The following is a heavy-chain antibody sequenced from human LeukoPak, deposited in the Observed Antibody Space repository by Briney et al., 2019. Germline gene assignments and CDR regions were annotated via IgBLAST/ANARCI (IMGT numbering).Heavy chain of an antibody. J-gene: IGHJ6*02. CDR1: GFIFSNYW. Sequence: PGGSLRLSCAGSGFIFSNYWMHWVHQAPGKGLVWVSRINTDGSSTSYADSLKGRFTISRDNAKNTLYLQMNSLRAEDTAVYYCARVVSSSWTGYYYGMDVWGQGTTVTVSS. CDR3: ARVVSSSWTGYYYGMDV. D-gene: IGHD6-13*01. CDR2: INTDGSST. V-gene: IGHV3-74*01.